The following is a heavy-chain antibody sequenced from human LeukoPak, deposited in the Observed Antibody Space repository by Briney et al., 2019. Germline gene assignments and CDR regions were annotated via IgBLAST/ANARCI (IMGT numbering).Heavy chain of an antibody. D-gene: IGHD3-10*01. CDR1: GFTFSSYG. J-gene: IGHJ4*02. CDR2: ISSSGSTI. CDR3: ARDPGVGYYGSGSHEGEFAY. V-gene: IGHV3-48*04. Sequence: PGGTLRLSCAASGFTFSSYGMSWVRQAPGKGLEWVSYISSSGSTIYYVDSVKGRFTISRDNAKNSLYLQMNSLRAEDTAVYYCARDPGVGYYGSGSHEGEFAYWGQGTLVTVSS.